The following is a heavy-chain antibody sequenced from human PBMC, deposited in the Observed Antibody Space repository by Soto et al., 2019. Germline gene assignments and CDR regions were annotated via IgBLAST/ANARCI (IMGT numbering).Heavy chain of an antibody. Sequence: ASVKVSCKASGYTFTSYGISWVRQAPGQGLEWMGWISAYNGNTNYAQKLQGRVTMTTDTSTSTAYMELRSLRSDDTAVYYCARGGYSYGYYYYYYGMDVWGQGTTVTVS. D-gene: IGHD5-18*01. V-gene: IGHV1-18*04. CDR3: ARGGYSYGYYYYYYGMDV. CDR1: GYTFTSYG. J-gene: IGHJ6*02. CDR2: ISAYNGNT.